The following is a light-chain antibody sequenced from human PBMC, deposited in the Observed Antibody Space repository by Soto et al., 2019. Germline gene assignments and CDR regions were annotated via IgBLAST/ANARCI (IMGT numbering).Light chain of an antibody. CDR2: NNN. CDR1: SSNIGSKP. J-gene: IGLJ1*01. V-gene: IGLV1-44*01. Sequence: QPVLTEPPSATGTPAQSVTISGYGGSSNIGSKPVNWYQQLPGTAPKLLSYNNNRRPSGVPDRFSGSKSGTSASLAISGLQSEDEADYYCAAWDDSLNGYVFGTGTKV. CDR3: AAWDDSLNGYV.